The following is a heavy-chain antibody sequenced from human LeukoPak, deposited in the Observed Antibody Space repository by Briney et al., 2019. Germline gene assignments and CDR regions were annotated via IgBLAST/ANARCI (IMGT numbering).Heavy chain of an antibody. D-gene: IGHD2-15*01. Sequence: PSETLSLTCTVSGGSISSHYWSWIRQPPGKGLEWIGYIYYSGSTNYNPSLKSRVTISVDTSKNQFSLKLSSVTAADTAVYYCARQPNIVVVDNWFDPWGQGTLVAVSS. CDR1: GGSISSHY. V-gene: IGHV4-59*08. CDR2: IYYSGST. J-gene: IGHJ5*02. CDR3: ARQPNIVVVDNWFDP.